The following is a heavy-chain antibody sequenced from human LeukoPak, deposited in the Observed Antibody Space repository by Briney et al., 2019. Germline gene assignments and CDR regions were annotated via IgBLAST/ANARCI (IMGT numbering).Heavy chain of an antibody. CDR3: AGMLTYYYDSSGSVDY. CDR2: IYSGGST. CDR1: GFTVSSNY. J-gene: IGHJ4*02. Sequence: PGGSLRLSCAASGFTVSSNYMSWVRQAPGKGLEWVSVIYSGGSTYYADSVKGRFTISRDNSKNTLYLQMNSLRAEDTAVYYCAGMLTYYYDSSGSVDYWGQGTLVTVSS. V-gene: IGHV3-53*01. D-gene: IGHD3-22*01.